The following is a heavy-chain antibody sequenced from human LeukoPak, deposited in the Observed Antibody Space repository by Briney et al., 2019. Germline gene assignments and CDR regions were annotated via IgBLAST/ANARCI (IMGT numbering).Heavy chain of an antibody. Sequence: GGSLRLSCAASGFTFSSYAMSWVRQAPGKGLEWVSAIRGSGGNTYYADSVKGRFTISRDNSKNTLYLQVNSLRADDTAAYYCAKLLNDYGDYYFDSWGQGTLVTVSS. J-gene: IGHJ4*02. CDR3: AKLLNDYGDYYFDS. V-gene: IGHV3-23*01. D-gene: IGHD4-17*01. CDR2: IRGSGGNT. CDR1: GFTFSSYA.